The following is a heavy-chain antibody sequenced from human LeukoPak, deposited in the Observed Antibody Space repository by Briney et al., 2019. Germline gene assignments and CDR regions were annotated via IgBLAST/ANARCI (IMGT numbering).Heavy chain of an antibody. D-gene: IGHD6-19*01. CDR3: AREVWVAVAGHWFDP. CDR2: ISSSSSYI. Sequence: GGSLRLSCAASGFTFSSYSMNWVRQAPGKGLEWVSSISSSSSYINYADSVKGRFTISRDNAKNSLYLQMNSLRAEDTAVYYCAREVWVAVAGHWFDPWGQGTLVTVSS. V-gene: IGHV3-21*01. CDR1: GFTFSSYS. J-gene: IGHJ5*02.